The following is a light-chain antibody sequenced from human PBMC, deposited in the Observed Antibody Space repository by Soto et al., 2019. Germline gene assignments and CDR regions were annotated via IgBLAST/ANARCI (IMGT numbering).Light chain of an antibody. CDR2: KAS. Sequence: DLQMTQSPSTLSASVGDRVTISCRASQSISSRLAWYQQKAGKAPKLLIYKASGLQSGVPSRFSGSGSGTEFTLIISSLQPDDFATYYCQQYARNPLTFGGGTKVDIK. CDR1: QSISSR. V-gene: IGKV1-5*03. J-gene: IGKJ4*01. CDR3: QQYARNPLT.